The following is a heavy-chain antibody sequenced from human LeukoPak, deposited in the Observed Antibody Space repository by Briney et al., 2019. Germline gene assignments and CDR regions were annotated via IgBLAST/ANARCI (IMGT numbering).Heavy chain of an antibody. CDR1: GFRFSDYY. Sequence: GGSLRLSCAASGFRFSDYYMSWVRQAPGKGLEWLSKISSNGKTTYYADSVKGRFTISRDNAKNSLSLQMSSLRADDTALYYCARVDDFDIWGQGTMVTVSS. CDR2: ISSNGKTT. CDR3: ARVDDFDI. J-gene: IGHJ3*02. V-gene: IGHV3-11*04.